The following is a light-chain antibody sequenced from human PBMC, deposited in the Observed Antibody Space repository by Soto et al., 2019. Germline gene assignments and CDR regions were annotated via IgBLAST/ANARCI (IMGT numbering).Light chain of an antibody. CDR1: QSISSW. V-gene: IGKV1-5*01. J-gene: IGKJ1*01. Sequence: DIQMTQSPSTLSASVGDRVTITCRASQSISSWLAWYQQKPGKAPKLLIYDASSLESGVPSRFSGSGSGTEFTLTISRLEPDDFAMYYCQQYDNFPQTFGQGTKVDIK. CDR3: QQYDNFPQT. CDR2: DAS.